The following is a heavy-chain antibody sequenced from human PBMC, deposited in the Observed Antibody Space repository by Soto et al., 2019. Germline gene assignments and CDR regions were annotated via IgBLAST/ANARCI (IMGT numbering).Heavy chain of an antibody. J-gene: IGHJ5*02. Sequence: SVKVSCKASGFTFTSSAMQWVRQARGQRLEWIGWIVVGSGNTNYAQKSQERVTITRDMSTRTAYMEMSSLRSEDKEVYYGAGAFLELRFGSFPQGPWGQANLVTVS. CDR3: AGAFLELRFGSFPQGP. D-gene: IGHD3-10*01. CDR2: IVVGSGNT. CDR1: GFTFTSSA. V-gene: IGHV1-58*02.